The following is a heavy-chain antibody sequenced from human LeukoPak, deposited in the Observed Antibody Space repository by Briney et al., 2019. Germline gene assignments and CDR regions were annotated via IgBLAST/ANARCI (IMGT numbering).Heavy chain of an antibody. J-gene: IGHJ3*02. CDR2: IRYDGSNK. CDR3: ARDRVTMVRGVIITAFDI. Sequence: GGSLRLSCAASGFTFSSYGMHWVRQAPGKGLEWVAFIRYDGSNKYYADSVKGRFTISRDNSKNTLYLQMNSLRAEDTAVYYCARDRVTMVRGVIITAFDIWGQGTMVTVSS. V-gene: IGHV3-30*02. CDR1: GFTFSSYG. D-gene: IGHD3-10*01.